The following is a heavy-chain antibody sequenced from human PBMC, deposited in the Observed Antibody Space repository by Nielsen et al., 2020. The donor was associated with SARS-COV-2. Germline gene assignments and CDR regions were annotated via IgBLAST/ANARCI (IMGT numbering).Heavy chain of an antibody. CDR2: IKPDGSEK. J-gene: IGHJ3*01. CDR1: GFTFSSYG. V-gene: IGHV3-7*01. D-gene: IGHD2-15*01. CDR3: ARDWSRAADV. Sequence: GGSLRLSCTASGFTFSSYGMHWVRQAPGKGLEWVADIKPDGSEKFYVDSVKGRFTISRDNAKNSMFLQMNSLRVEDTAVYYCARDWSRAADVWGQGTMVTVSS.